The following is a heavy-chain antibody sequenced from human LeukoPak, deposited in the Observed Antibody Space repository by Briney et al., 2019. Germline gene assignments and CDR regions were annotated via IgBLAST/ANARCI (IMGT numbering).Heavy chain of an antibody. V-gene: IGHV1-2*02. CDR2: INPNSGDT. D-gene: IGHD3-16*01. CDR3: ARVRYRLAETYIDY. CDR1: GYPFIGYY. Sequence: ASVKVSCKASGYPFIGYYMHWVRQAPGQGLEWMGWINPNSGDTNYAQKFQGRVTMTRDTSISTAYMELSRLRSDDTAVYYCARVRYRLAETYIDYWGQGTLVTVSS. J-gene: IGHJ4*02.